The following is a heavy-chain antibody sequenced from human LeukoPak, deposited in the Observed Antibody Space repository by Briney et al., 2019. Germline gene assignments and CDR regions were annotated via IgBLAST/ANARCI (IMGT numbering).Heavy chain of an antibody. CDR2: ITSTSAYR. V-gene: IGHV3-21*01. J-gene: IGHJ6*03. Sequence: GGSLRLSCVGSGFAFNSYTITWVRQAPGKGLEWVSSITSTSAYRQYADSVRGRFTISRDNAKNSLYLQMNSLGAEDTAVYHCARVTAGATTLSYYYYSMDVWGKGTTVTVSS. CDR1: GFAFNSYT. D-gene: IGHD1-26*01. CDR3: ARVTAGATTLSYYYYSMDV.